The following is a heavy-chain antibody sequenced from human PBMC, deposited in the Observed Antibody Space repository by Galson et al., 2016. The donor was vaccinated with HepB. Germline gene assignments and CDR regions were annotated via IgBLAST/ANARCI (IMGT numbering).Heavy chain of an antibody. CDR3: ARGSSSWRYYYYYGIDY. CDR1: GFTFSSYA. V-gene: IGHV3-30-3*01. D-gene: IGHD6-13*01. Sequence: SLRLSCAASGFTFSSYAMHWVRQAPGKGLEWVAVISHDGSNKYNADSVKGRFTISRDNSKNTLYLQMNSLRAEDTAVYYCARGSSSWRYYYYYGIDYWGQGTLVTVSS. CDR2: ISHDGSNK. J-gene: IGHJ6*02.